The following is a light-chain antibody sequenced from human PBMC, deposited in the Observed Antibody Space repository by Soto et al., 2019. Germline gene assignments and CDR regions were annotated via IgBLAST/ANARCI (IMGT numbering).Light chain of an antibody. J-gene: IGKJ3*01. CDR2: GAS. CDR1: QSVSSN. V-gene: IGKV3-15*01. CDR3: QQYKHCAPRFT. Sequence: EIVMTQSPATLSVSPGERATLSCRASQSVSSNFAWYQQKPGQAPRLLIYGASTRATGIPARFSGSGSGTEFTLTISSLQSEEFEVYYCQQYKHCAPRFTFGHGTKVDIK.